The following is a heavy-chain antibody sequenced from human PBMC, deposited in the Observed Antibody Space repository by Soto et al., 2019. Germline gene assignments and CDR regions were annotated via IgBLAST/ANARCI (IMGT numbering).Heavy chain of an antibody. CDR1: GYTFTGYY. V-gene: IGHV1-46*03. Sequence: ASVKVSCKASGYTFTGYYMHWVQQAPGQGLEWMGLINPNGGGTNYAQKFQGRVTMTRDTSTSTVYMELSSLRSEDTAVYYCARDIAKEVPAAMDVWGKGTTVTVSS. CDR3: ARDIAKEVPAAMDV. D-gene: IGHD2-2*01. J-gene: IGHJ6*04. CDR2: INPNGGGT.